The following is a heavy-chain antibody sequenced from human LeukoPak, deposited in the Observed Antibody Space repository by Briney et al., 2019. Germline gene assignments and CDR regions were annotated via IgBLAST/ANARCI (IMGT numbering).Heavy chain of an antibody. CDR1: GFTFSSYG. Sequence: GGSLRLSCAASGFTFSSYGMHWVRQPPGKGLEWVAVISYDGSNKYYADSVKGRFTISRDNSKNTLYLQMNSLRAEDTAVYYCAKGPNYDFWRPHYDYYGMDVWGQGTTVTVSS. J-gene: IGHJ6*02. CDR3: AKGPNYDFWRPHYDYYGMDV. D-gene: IGHD3-3*01. V-gene: IGHV3-30*18. CDR2: ISYDGSNK.